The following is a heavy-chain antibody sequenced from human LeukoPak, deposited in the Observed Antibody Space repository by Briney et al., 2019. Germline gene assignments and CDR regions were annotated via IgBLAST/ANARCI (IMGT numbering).Heavy chain of an antibody. CDR3: ASDYTSGSYRFDF. V-gene: IGHV4-59*01. Sequence: SQTLSLTCTVSGGSISSYYWNWIRQPPGPGLERIGYINYSGNTNYNPSRKSRVTISEDSSRNQVSLKRSSVTAADTAVYYCASDYTSGSYRFDFWGQGALVTVSS. D-gene: IGHD3-10*01. J-gene: IGHJ4*02. CDR1: GGSISSYY. CDR2: INYSGNT.